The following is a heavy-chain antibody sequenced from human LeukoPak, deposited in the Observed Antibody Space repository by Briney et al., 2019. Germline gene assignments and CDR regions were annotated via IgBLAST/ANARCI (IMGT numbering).Heavy chain of an antibody. CDR1: GGTFSSYA. Sequence: ASVKVSCKASGGTFSSYAISWVRQAPGQGLEWMGWISAYNGNTNYAQKLQGRVTMTTDTSTSTAYMELRSLRSDDTAVYYCARDSSGYSYGYGYWGQGTLVTVSS. CDR2: ISAYNGNT. J-gene: IGHJ4*02. CDR3: ARDSSGYSYGYGY. V-gene: IGHV1-18*01. D-gene: IGHD5-18*01.